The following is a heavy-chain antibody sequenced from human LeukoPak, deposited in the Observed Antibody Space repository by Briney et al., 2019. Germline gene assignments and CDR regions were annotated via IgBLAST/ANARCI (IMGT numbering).Heavy chain of an antibody. CDR3: ARGGVSVWGSYLDY. CDR2: MNPNSGNT. V-gene: IGHV1-8*02. D-gene: IGHD3-16*02. J-gene: IGHJ4*02. CDR1: GYTFTSYG. Sequence: GASVKVSCKASGYTFTSYGINWVRQATGQGLEWMGWMNPNSGNTGYAQKFQGRVTMTRNTSISTAYMELSSLRSEDTAVYYCARGGVSVWGSYLDYWGQGTLVTVSS.